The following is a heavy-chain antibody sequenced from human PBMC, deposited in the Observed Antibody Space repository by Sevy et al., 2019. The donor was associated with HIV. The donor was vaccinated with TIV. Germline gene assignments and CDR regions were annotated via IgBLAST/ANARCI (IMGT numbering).Heavy chain of an antibody. Sequence: GGSLRLSCAASGFTFDDYAMHWVRQVPGKGLEWVSLISRDGSVIYYADSVKGRFSISRDNSKNSLYLQMNSLRPEDTALYYCAKAYGMAAVGFFGRWGQGTLVTVSS. CDR2: ISRDGSVI. J-gene: IGHJ4*02. D-gene: IGHD6-13*01. CDR1: GFTFDDYA. CDR3: AKAYGMAAVGFFGR. V-gene: IGHV3-43D*03.